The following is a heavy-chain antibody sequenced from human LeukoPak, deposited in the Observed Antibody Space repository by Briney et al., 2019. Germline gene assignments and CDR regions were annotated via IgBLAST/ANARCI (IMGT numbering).Heavy chain of an antibody. D-gene: IGHD1-1*01. Sequence: SETLSLTCGVSGYSISSGYHWGWIRQPPGKGLEWIGSIYHSGPTYYNPSLKSRVTISVDTSNNQFSLKLTSVTAADTAVYYCARDVPTGYRDYWGQGSLVTVSS. J-gene: IGHJ4*02. CDR3: ARDVPTGYRDY. V-gene: IGHV4-38-2*02. CDR2: IYHSGPT. CDR1: GYSISSGYH.